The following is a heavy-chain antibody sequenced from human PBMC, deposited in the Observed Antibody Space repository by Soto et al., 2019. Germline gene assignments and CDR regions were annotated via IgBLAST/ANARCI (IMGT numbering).Heavy chain of an antibody. Sequence: GASVKVSCKASGYTFTSYGISWVRQAPGQALEWMGWINIYNGNTNYAQKFQGRVIMTTDTSTNTAYMELRSLRSDDTAVYYCARDWCSGGSCYLFFDYWGQGTLVTVSS. J-gene: IGHJ4*02. V-gene: IGHV1-18*04. CDR1: GYTFTSYG. CDR3: ARDWCSGGSCYLFFDY. CDR2: INIYNGNT. D-gene: IGHD2-15*01.